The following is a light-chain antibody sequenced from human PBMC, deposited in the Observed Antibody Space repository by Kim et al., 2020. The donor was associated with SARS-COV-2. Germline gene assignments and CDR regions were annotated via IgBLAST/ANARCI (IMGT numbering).Light chain of an antibody. CDR2: GAS. Sequence: DIQLTQSPSFLSASVGDRVTITCRASQGITNSLAWYQQQPGRAPNLLIYGASILQSGVPSRFSGSGSGTEFTLTISSLQPEDFATYYCQQLNVFPLTFGGGTKVDIK. V-gene: IGKV1-9*01. J-gene: IGKJ4*01. CDR3: QQLNVFPLT. CDR1: QGITNS.